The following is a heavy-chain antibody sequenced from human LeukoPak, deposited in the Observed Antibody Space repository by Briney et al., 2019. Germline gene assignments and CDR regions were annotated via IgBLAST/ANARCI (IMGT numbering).Heavy chain of an antibody. CDR1: GFTFSTCG. Sequence: PGGSLRLSCAASGFTFSTCGMHWVRQAPGKGLEWVAFINDSGNRKDYADSVQGRLTISRDTSKNILYLQMNSLRAEDTAVHYCTSHCSSTSCYYYWGQGTLVTVSS. CDR3: TSHCSSTSCYYY. V-gene: IGHV3-30*02. D-gene: IGHD2-2*01. J-gene: IGHJ4*02. CDR2: INDSGNRK.